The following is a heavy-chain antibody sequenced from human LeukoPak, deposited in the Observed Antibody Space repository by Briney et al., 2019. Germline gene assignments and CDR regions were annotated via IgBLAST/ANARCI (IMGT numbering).Heavy chain of an antibody. CDR2: ISGSAGST. J-gene: IGHJ6*03. D-gene: IGHD2-8*01. Sequence: GGSLRLSCSASGFTFTTYGMTWVRQAPGKGLEWVSSISGSAGSTYYADSVKGRFTVSRDNSKNTLYLQMNSLRAEDTAVYFCAKMYGGGAPDYYYYYMDVWGKGTTVTVSS. CDR3: AKMYGGGAPDYYYYYMDV. CDR1: GFTFTTYG. V-gene: IGHV3-23*01.